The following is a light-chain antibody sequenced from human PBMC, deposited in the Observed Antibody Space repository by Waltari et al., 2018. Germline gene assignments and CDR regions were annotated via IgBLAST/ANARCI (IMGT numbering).Light chain of an antibody. V-gene: IGKV3-20*01. CDR2: GAS. J-gene: IGKJ1*01. CDR3: QHYVRLPAT. CDR1: QSVRRS. Sequence: IVLTQSPGTLSLSPGERVTLSCSASQSVRRSLACYQQKPGQAPKLLIDGASTRAPGIPDRFTGSGSGTDFSLTISSLGPEDFAIYLCQHYVRLPATFGQGTKGEI.